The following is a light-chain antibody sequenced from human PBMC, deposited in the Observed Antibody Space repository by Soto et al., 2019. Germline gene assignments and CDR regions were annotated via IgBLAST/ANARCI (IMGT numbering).Light chain of an antibody. Sequence: DIVMTQSPDSLAVSLGERATINCKSSQTILYSSNNNNYLAWYQQKSGQPPKLLIYWASTRESGVPDRFSGSGSWTDSTLTTSSLQAEDVAVYYCQQYYSTPWTFGQGTKVEIK. V-gene: IGKV4-1*01. J-gene: IGKJ1*01. CDR1: QTILYSSNNNNY. CDR3: QQYYSTPWT. CDR2: WAS.